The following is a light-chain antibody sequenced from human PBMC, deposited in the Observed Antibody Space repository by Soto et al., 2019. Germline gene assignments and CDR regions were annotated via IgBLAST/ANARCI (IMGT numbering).Light chain of an antibody. Sequence: QSALTQPASVSGSPGQSITISCTGTSSDVGSYNLVSWYQQHPGKAPKFMISEVTKLPSGVSTRFSGSKSGNTASLTISGLQAEDESDYYCCSYAGSGTWVFGGGTKLTVL. CDR3: CSYAGSGTWV. J-gene: IGLJ3*02. CDR1: SSDVGSYNL. V-gene: IGLV2-23*02. CDR2: EVT.